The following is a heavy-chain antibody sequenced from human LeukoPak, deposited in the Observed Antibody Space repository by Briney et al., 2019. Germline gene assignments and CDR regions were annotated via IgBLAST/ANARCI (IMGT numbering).Heavy chain of an antibody. J-gene: IGHJ4*02. V-gene: IGHV4-59*01. CDR2: IYYSGST. Sequence: SETPSLTCTVSGGSISSYYWSWIRQPPGKGLEWIGYIYYSGSTNYNPSLKSRVTISVDTSKNQFSLKLSSVTAADTAVYYCARFDYGALYFDYWGQGTLVTVSS. CDR1: GGSISSYY. CDR3: ARFDYGALYFDY. D-gene: IGHD4-17*01.